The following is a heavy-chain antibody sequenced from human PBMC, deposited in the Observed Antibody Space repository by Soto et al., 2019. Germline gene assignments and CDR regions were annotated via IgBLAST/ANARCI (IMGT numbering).Heavy chain of an antibody. CDR3: AKRGWELPFDY. Sequence: QVQLVESGGSVVQPGRSLRLSCAASGFTFSSYGMHWVRQAPGKGLEWVAVISYDGSNKYYADSVKGRFTISRDNSKNTLYLQMHSLRAEDTAVYYCAKRGWELPFDYWGQGTLVTVSS. CDR1: GFTFSSYG. D-gene: IGHD1-26*01. J-gene: IGHJ4*02. CDR2: ISYDGSNK. V-gene: IGHV3-30*18.